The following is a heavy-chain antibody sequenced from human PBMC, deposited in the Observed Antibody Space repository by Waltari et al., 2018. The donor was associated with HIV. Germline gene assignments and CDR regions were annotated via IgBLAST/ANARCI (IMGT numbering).Heavy chain of an antibody. D-gene: IGHD3-3*01. J-gene: IGHJ3*02. CDR2: MYTSGST. CDR3: ARERVTTFGVVIVYEGFDI. CDR1: GGSISSGSYL. Sequence: QVQLQESGPGLVKPSQTLSLTCRVSGGSISSGSYLWGWIRQPAGKGLEWIGRMYTSGSTNYNPSLKSRVTISGDTSKNQLSLKLRSVTAADTAVYYCARERVTTFGVVIVYEGFDIWGQGTKVIVSS. V-gene: IGHV4-61*02.